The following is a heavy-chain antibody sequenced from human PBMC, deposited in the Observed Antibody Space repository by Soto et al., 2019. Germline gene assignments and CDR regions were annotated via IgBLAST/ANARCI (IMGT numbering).Heavy chain of an antibody. Sequence: GGTLRLSCAASGFTFSSYTMSWVRQAPGKGLECVSGISGSGGSTYYADSVNGRFIISRDNSKNTLYLQMNSLRAEDTAVYYCAKPLYSSGWSKFDYWGQGTLVTVSS. CDR1: GFTFSSYT. CDR2: ISGSGGST. J-gene: IGHJ4*02. D-gene: IGHD6-19*01. CDR3: AKPLYSSGWSKFDY. V-gene: IGHV3-23*01.